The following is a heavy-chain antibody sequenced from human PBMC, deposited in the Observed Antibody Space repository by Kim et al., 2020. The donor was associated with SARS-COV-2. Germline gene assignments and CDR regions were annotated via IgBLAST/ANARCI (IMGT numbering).Heavy chain of an antibody. D-gene: IGHD4-17*01. J-gene: IGHJ3*02. CDR3: ARRGADYGDYGGAFDI. V-gene: IGHV1-69*01. Sequence: CQGRVTITADESTGTAYMELSSLGSEDTAVYYCARRGADYGDYGGAFDIWGQGTMVTVSS.